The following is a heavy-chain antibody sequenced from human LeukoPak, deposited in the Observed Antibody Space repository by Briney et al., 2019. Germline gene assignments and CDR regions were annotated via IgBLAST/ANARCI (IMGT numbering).Heavy chain of an antibody. CDR1: GFTFSSYW. V-gene: IGHV3-7*01. CDR3: ATLALYYYGSGSPTFDY. J-gene: IGHJ4*02. D-gene: IGHD3-10*01. CDR2: INQDGSEK. Sequence: GGSLRLSCAASGFTFSSYWMSWVRQAPGKGLEWVANINQDGSEKHYVDSVKGRFTISRDNAKNSLYLQMNSLRAEDTAVYYCATLALYYYGSGSPTFDYWGQGTLVTVSS.